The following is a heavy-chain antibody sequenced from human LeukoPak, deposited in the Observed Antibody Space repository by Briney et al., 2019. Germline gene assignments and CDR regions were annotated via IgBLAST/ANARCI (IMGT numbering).Heavy chain of an antibody. CDR1: GVSISNSAYY. D-gene: IGHD2-21*02. CDR2: IYYSGST. V-gene: IGHV4-39*01. CDR3: ARLVSGRSYHFDY. Sequence: PSETLSLTCTVSGVSISNSAYYWVWVRQPPGKGLEWIGSIYYSGSTYYNPSLKSRITISVGTSKNQFSLNLSSVTAADTAVYYCARLVSGRSYHFDYWGQGTLVTVSS. J-gene: IGHJ4*02.